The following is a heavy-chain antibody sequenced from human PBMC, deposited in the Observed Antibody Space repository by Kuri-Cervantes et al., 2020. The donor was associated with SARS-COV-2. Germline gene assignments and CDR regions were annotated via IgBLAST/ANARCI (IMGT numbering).Heavy chain of an antibody. CDR3: ARANWGSYYYYYMDV. CDR1: GYTFTSYY. J-gene: IGHJ6*03. D-gene: IGHD7-27*01. V-gene: IGHV1-46*01. CDR2: INPSGGST. Sequence: ASVKVSFKASGYTFTSYYMHWVRQAPGQGLEWMGIINPSGGSTSYAQKFQGRVTITADESTSTAYMELSSLRSEDTAVYYCARANWGSYYYYYMDVWGKGTTVTVSS.